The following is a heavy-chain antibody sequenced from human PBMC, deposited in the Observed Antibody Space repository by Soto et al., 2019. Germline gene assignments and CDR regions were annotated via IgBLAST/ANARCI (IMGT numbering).Heavy chain of an antibody. CDR1: GFTFTSSA. V-gene: IGHV1-58*01. D-gene: IGHD3-22*01. CDR2: IVVGSGNT. CDR3: AASRNYYDSSGYFTTLGY. J-gene: IGHJ4*02. Sequence: SVKVSCKASGFTFTSSAVQWVRQARGQRLEWIGWIVVGSGNTNYAQKFQERVTITRDMSTSTAYMELSSLRSEDTAVYYCAASRNYYDSSGYFTTLGYWGQGTLVTVSS.